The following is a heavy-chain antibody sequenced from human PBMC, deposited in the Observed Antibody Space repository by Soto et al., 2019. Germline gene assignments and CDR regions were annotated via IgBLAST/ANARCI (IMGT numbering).Heavy chain of an antibody. D-gene: IGHD2-21*02. CDR2: IYWDDDK. CDR3: AHGSCFGADCYPNPYFDF. CDR1: GFSLSTTEEG. J-gene: IGHJ4*02. Sequence: QITLKESGPTLVKPTQTLTLTCTFSGFSLSTTEEGVGWIRQPPGKAPEWLALIYWDDDKRYSPSLKTRLTITKDTSKHQVVLTVTNVDPVDTATYYCAHGSCFGADCYPNPYFDFWGQGMLVTVSS. V-gene: IGHV2-5*02.